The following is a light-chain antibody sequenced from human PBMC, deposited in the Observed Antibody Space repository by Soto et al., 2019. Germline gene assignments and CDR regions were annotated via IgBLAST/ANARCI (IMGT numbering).Light chain of an antibody. V-gene: IGKV3-20*01. CDR2: GAS. J-gene: IGKJ3*01. Sequence: EIVLTQSPATLSVSPGERVTLSCRASQSVRSNLAWYQQKPGQAPRLLIYGASSRATGIPDRFSGSGSGTDFTLTISRLEPEDFAVYYCQQYGSSPPFTFGPGTKVDIK. CDR1: QSVRSN. CDR3: QQYGSSPPFT.